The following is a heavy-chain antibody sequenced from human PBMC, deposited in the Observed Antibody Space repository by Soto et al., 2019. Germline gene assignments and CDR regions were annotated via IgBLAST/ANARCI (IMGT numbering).Heavy chain of an antibody. Sequence: GGSLRLSCAASGFTFSSYAMSWVRQAPGKGLEWVSAISGSGGSTYYADSVKGRFTISRDNSKNTLYLQMNSLRAEDTAVYYCVKDSVMIVVVIRPPNYFDYWGQGTLVTVSS. V-gene: IGHV3-23*01. CDR2: ISGSGGST. D-gene: IGHD3-22*01. CDR1: GFTFSSYA. CDR3: VKDSVMIVVVIRPPNYFDY. J-gene: IGHJ4*02.